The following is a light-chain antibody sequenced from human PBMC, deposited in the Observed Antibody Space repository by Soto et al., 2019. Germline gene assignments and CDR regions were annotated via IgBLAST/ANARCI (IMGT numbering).Light chain of an antibody. J-gene: IGKJ4*01. CDR2: GAS. V-gene: IGKV3-20*01. CDR3: HQHAESPLT. CDR1: RSITSSY. Sequence: IVLTQSPGTLFLSPGAGATLSCRASRSITSSYLAWYQQKPGQAPRLLMYGASTRAPGIPDRLSGSGSGTAFTLSISRLEPEDFAVYYSHQHAESPLTFGGGTKVDIK.